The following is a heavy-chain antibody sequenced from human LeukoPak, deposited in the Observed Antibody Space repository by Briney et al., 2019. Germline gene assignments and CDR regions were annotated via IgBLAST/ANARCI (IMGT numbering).Heavy chain of an antibody. V-gene: IGHV3-48*03. D-gene: IGHD4-11*01. CDR1: GFTFSSYE. CDR2: ISSSASTI. CDR3: ARDTVYYYGMDV. Sequence: PGGPLTLSCAASGFTFSSYEMNWVRQAPGKGLEWVSYISSSASTIYYADPVKGRFTIPRDNAKNSLYLQMNSLRAEDTAVYYCARDTVYYYGMDVWGRGSTVTVSS. J-gene: IGHJ6*02.